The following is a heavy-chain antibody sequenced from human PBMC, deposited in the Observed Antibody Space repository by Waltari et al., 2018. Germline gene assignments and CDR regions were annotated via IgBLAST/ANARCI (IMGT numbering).Heavy chain of an antibody. V-gene: IGHV4-39*07. CDR3: ARDGIVGATSLDY. J-gene: IGHJ4*02. CDR1: GGSISSSRYY. CDR2: IYYSGST. D-gene: IGHD1-26*01. Sequence: QLQLQESGPGLVKPSETLSLTCTVSGGSISSSRYYWGWIRQPPGKGLEWIGGIYYSGSTYYNPSLKSRVTISVDTSKNQFSLKLSSVTAADTAVYYCARDGIVGATSLDYWGQGTLVTVSS.